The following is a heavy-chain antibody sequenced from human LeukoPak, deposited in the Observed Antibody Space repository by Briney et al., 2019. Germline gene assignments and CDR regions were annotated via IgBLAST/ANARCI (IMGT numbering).Heavy chain of an antibody. CDR1: GFTFSSYS. D-gene: IGHD2-15*01. CDR3: ARTSSLGYCDGGNCHWGVFDY. CDR2: ITTSSSYI. Sequence: GGSLRLSCAASGFTFSSYSFNWVRQAPGRGPEWVSSITTSSSYIFYADSVKGRFTISRDNAENSLYLQMNSLRAEDTAVYYCARTSSLGYCDGGNCHWGVFDYWGQGTLVTVSS. V-gene: IGHV3-21*06. J-gene: IGHJ4*02.